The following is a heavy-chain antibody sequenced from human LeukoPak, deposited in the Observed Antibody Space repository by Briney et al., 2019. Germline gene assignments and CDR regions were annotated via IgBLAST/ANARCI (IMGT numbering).Heavy chain of an antibody. CDR2: LGDNDGRT. V-gene: IGHV3-23*01. D-gene: IGHD3-9*01. CDR1: GFSFSNYA. Sequence: PGGSLRLSSAASGFSFSNYAMNWVRQSPGKGLEWVSSLGDNDGRTFYADSVKGRSTISRDNSKNTLYLQMNSLRAEDTAIYYCAKNGKDNYDMFFDYWGQGTLVTVSS. CDR3: AKNGKDNYDMFFDY. J-gene: IGHJ4*02.